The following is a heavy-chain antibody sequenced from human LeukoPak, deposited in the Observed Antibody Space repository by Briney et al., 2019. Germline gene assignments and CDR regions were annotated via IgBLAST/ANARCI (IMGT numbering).Heavy chain of an antibody. CDR3: ARDEGYCSSTSCYGTPIQNYYFDY. J-gene: IGHJ4*02. V-gene: IGHV1-2*02. CDR2: IEPNSGGT. CDR1: GYTFTGYY. Sequence: GASVKVSCKASGYTFTGYYMHWVRQAPGQGLEWMGWIEPNSGGTNYAQKSQGRVTMTRDTSISSAYMELSRLRSDDTAVYYCARDEGYCSSTSCYGTPIQNYYFDYWGQGTLVTVSS. D-gene: IGHD2-2*01.